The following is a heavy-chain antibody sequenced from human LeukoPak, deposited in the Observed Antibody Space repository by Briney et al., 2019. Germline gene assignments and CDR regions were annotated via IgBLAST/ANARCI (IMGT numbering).Heavy chain of an antibody. CDR1: GFTFSSYG. CDR2: ISYDGSNK. J-gene: IGHJ4*02. V-gene: IGHV3-30*03. D-gene: IGHD1-26*01. CDR3: ATQLLVGATKGPLDY. Sequence: GGSLRLSCAASGFTFSSYGMHWVRQAPSKGLEWVAVISYDGSNKYYADSVKGRFTISRDNSKNTLYLQMNSLRAEDTAVYYCATQLLVGATKGPLDYWAREPWSPSPQ.